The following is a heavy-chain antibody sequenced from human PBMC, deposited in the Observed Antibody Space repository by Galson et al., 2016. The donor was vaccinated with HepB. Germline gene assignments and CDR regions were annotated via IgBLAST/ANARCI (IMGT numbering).Heavy chain of an antibody. D-gene: IGHD6-13*01. J-gene: IGHJ4*02. CDR3: AILSWGGSWYGD. CDR2: INGGDGLNT. Sequence: SLRLSCAASGFTFSNYAMSWVRQAPGKGLEWVSTINGGDGLNTYYADSVRGRFTISRDSSKSALYLQMNSLRVDDTAVYYCAILSWGGSWYGDWGQGTLVTVSS. CDR1: GFTFSNYA. V-gene: IGHV3-23*01.